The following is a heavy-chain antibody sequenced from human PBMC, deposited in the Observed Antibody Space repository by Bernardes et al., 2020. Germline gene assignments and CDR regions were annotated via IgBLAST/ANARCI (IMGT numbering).Heavy chain of an antibody. Sequence: SETLSVRCTVSGGSISSSSYYWGWILQPPGKGLEWIGSIYYSGSTYYSPSLKSRVNISVYTSKNQFSLKLSSVTAADTAVYYCARHVPRSATLDYWGQGTLVTVSS. CDR3: ARHVPRSATLDY. J-gene: IGHJ4*02. CDR2: IYYSGST. CDR1: GGSISSSSYY. V-gene: IGHV4-39*01. D-gene: IGHD2-15*01.